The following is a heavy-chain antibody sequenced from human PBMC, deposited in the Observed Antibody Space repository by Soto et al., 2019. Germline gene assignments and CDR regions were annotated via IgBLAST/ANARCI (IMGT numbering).Heavy chain of an antibody. V-gene: IGHV3-33*01. J-gene: IGHJ3*02. CDR1: GFTFSSYG. D-gene: IGHD3-10*01. CDR3: ARGSEGNAFDI. Sequence: QVQLVESGGGVVQPGRSLRLSCAASGFTFSSYGMHWVRQAPGKGLEWVALIWYDGSKKYYADSVKGRFTISRDDSKNTLYLQMTSLRADDRAVYYCARGSEGNAFDIWGQGTMVTVSS. CDR2: IWYDGSKK.